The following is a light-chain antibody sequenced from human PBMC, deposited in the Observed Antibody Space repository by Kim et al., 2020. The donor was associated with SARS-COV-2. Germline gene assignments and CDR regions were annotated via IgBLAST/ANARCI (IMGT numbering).Light chain of an antibody. V-gene: IGLV3-19*01. CDR3: NCRDSNHWV. CDR2: GKN. CDR1: SRRTHY. J-gene: IGLJ3*02. Sequence: VALGQTVRITCKGDSRRTHYASWHRQKPGQAHLLVTYGKNNRPTGIPARFSRSTSGNTASLTITGAQAEDEADYYCNCRDSNHWVFGGGTKLTVL.